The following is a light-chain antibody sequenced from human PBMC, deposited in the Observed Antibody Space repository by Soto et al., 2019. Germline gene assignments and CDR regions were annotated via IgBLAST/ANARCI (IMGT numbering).Light chain of an antibody. CDR1: QDISNF. CDR2: TAS. Sequence: DIQMTQSPSPLSASVGDRVIITCRASQDISNFLNWYQQKPGQAPKLLIYTASNLEPGVPGRFSGSGSGTDFSLTISSLQPEDIATYYCQQYDSLPFTFGPGTKVGFK. V-gene: IGKV1-33*01. J-gene: IGKJ3*01. CDR3: QQYDSLPFT.